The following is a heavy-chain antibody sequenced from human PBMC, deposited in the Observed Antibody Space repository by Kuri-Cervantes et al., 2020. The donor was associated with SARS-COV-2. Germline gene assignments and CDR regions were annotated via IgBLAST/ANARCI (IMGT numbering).Heavy chain of an antibody. Sequence: SETLSLTCTVSGGSISSHYWSWIRQPPGKGLEWIGEINHSGSTNYNPSLKSRVTISVDTSKNQLSLKLSSVTAADTAVYYCARARIAAAFVDYWGQGTLVTVSS. CDR3: ARARIAAAFVDY. CDR2: INHSGST. D-gene: IGHD6-13*01. V-gene: IGHV4-34*01. J-gene: IGHJ4*02. CDR1: GGSISSHY.